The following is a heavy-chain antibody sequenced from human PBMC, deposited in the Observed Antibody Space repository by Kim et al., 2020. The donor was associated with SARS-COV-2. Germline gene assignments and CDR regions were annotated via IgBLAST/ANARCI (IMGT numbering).Heavy chain of an antibody. V-gene: IGHV3-48*02. J-gene: IGHJ6*02. D-gene: IGHD3-10*01. CDR2: ISSSSSTV. CDR1: GFNFNSYS. CDR3: ARCPLSMTMVRGMITTTLLDYYNIDV. Sequence: GGSLRLSCTVSGFNFNSYSMNWVRQAPGKGLEWVSYISSSSSTVYYAGSVRGRFTISRDNAKNSLFLQMNSLRDDDTAVYYCARCPLSMTMVRGMITTTLLDYYNIDVVGQGTTVTVSS.